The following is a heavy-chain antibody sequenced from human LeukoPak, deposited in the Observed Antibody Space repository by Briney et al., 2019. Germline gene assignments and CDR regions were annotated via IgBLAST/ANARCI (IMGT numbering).Heavy chain of an antibody. Sequence: SETLSLTCAVSGGSISSGGYSWSWIRQPPGKGLEWIGSIYYSGSTYYNPSLKSRVTISVDTSKNQFSLRLSSVTAADTAVYYCARQGGYTYGPGVYWGQGTLVTVSS. CDR1: GGSISSGGYS. J-gene: IGHJ4*02. CDR3: ARQGGYTYGPGVY. V-gene: IGHV4-30-2*03. D-gene: IGHD5-18*01. CDR2: IYYSGST.